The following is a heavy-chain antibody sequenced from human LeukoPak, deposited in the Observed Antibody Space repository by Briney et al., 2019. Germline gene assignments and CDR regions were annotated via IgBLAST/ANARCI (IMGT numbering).Heavy chain of an antibody. D-gene: IGHD3-22*01. CDR3: ARAEHRRYYYDGGYDY. V-gene: IGHV1-18*01. Sequence: EASMKVSCKAFGYTFTNYGISWVRQAPGQGLEWMGWISGYNGHANYAQKLQGRVTMTTDPSTSTAFMELRSLRSDDTAVYYCARAEHRRYYYDGGYDYWGQGTLVTVSS. CDR2: ISGYNGHA. J-gene: IGHJ4*02. CDR1: GYTFTNYG.